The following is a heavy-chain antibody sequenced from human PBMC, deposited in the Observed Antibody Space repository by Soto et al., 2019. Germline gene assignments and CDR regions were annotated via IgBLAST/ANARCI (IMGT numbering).Heavy chain of an antibody. CDR3: ARVQVFGVFTPLDYFGMDV. CDR2: ISYDGSNK. V-gene: IGHV3-30-3*01. CDR1: GFIFSNYA. Sequence: GGSLRLSCGASGFIFSNYAVHWVRQAPGKGLEWVTFISYDGSNKFYADSVKGRFTISRDNSKNTLYLQMNSLTTEDTAIYYCARVQVFGVFTPLDYFGMDVWGQGTTVTVYS. D-gene: IGHD3-3*01. J-gene: IGHJ6*02.